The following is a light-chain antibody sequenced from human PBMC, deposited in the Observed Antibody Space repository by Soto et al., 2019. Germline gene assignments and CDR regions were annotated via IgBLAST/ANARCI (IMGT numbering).Light chain of an antibody. J-gene: IGLJ1*01. Sequence: QSALTQPASVSGPPGQSITISCTGTSSDIGAYDYVSWYQQYPGRVPKLIIHEVTNRPSGVSDRFSGSKSGNTASLTISGLQTEDEADYYCSSHAGSNAFYVFGTGTKVTV. V-gene: IGLV2-14*01. CDR1: SSDIGAYDY. CDR2: EVT. CDR3: SSHAGSNAFYV.